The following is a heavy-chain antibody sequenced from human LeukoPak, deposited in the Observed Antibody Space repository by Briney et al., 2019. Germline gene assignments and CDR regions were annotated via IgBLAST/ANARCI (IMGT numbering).Heavy chain of an antibody. CDR1: GFSFDKFG. J-gene: IGHJ5*02. D-gene: IGHD1-26*01. CDR3: ASLDRSEIP. CDR2: DSADESGK. V-gene: IGHV3-64*01. Sequence: GSLRLSCVASGFSFDKFGMHWVRQAPGKGLEYVSSDSADESGKYYTKSVRGRFSISRDNSKNTMYLQLGNLRPDDMGIYYCASLDRSEIPWGPGTLVTVSS.